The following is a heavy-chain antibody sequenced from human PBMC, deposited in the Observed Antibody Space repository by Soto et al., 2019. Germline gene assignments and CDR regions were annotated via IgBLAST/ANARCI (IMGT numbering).Heavy chain of an antibody. J-gene: IGHJ4*02. Sequence: GGSLRLSCAASGFTFSSYWMHWVRQAPGKGLVWVSRINSDGSSTSYADSVKGRFTISRDNAKNTLYLQMNSLRAEDTAIFYCAKDSGLYYDVSGYYGFFDYWGQGTLVTVSS. CDR3: AKDSGLYYDVSGYYGFFDY. D-gene: IGHD3-22*01. V-gene: IGHV3-74*01. CDR2: INSDGSST. CDR1: GFTFSSYW.